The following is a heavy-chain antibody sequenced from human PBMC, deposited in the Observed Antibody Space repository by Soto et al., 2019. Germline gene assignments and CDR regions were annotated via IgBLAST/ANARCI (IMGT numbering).Heavy chain of an antibody. V-gene: IGHV3-23*01. Sequence: GGSLRLSCAGSGFTPTTTPLSWVRQPPGKGLEWVTTISGTASRTYYVDSVKGRFFISRDNSKNTDTLQMNNLTLDDTAVYYCATSFRYFANWGQGTRVTVSS. CDR2: ISGTASRT. D-gene: IGHD3-9*01. J-gene: IGHJ4*02. CDR3: ATSFRYFAN. CDR1: GFTPTTTP.